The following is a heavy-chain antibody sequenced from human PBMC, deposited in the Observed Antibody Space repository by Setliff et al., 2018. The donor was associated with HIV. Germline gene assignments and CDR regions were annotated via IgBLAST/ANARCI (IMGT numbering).Heavy chain of an antibody. CDR2: ISGYNGNT. D-gene: IGHD5-18*01. Sequence: ASVKVSCKASGYTFINFGITWVRQAPGQGLEGVGYISGYNGNTKYAQNVQGRVTMTTDTSTSTAYMELRSLRYDDTAVYYCARDQRSGYDSDTAMVTVYYYYMDVWGKGTTVTVSS. V-gene: IGHV1-18*04. CDR1: GYTFINFG. CDR3: ARDQRSGYDSDTAMVTVYYYYMDV. J-gene: IGHJ6*03.